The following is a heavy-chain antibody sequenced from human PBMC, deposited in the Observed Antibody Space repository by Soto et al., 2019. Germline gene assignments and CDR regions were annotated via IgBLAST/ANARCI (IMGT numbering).Heavy chain of an antibody. J-gene: IGHJ4*02. Sequence: EVQLVESGGGVVRPGGSLSLSCAASGFTFDDYDVSWVRQAPGKGLEWVSGINWNGGSRGYADSVKGRFTISRDNTKHSLYMQMISLRAADTALYHCASDPCSGGSCYSDYWVQGTTVTVSS. CDR3: ASDPCSGGSCYSDY. D-gene: IGHD2-15*01. CDR2: INWNGGSR. V-gene: IGHV3-20*01. CDR1: GFTFDDYD.